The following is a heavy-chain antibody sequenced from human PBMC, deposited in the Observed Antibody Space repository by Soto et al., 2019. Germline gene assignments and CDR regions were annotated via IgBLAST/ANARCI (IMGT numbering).Heavy chain of an antibody. V-gene: IGHV4-59*01. Sequence: SETLSLTCAVYGGSFSGYYWCWIRQPPGKGLEWIGYMYNTGSTVYNPSFKSRVTISVDTSKNQFSLKLNSVTAADTAVYYCARDLWGYCGTDCYPLDVWGQGTTVTVSS. CDR1: GGSFSGYY. CDR2: MYNTGST. J-gene: IGHJ6*02. D-gene: IGHD2-21*02. CDR3: ARDLWGYCGTDCYPLDV.